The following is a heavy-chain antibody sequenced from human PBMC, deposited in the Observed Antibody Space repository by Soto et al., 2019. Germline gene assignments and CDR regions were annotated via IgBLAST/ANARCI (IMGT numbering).Heavy chain of an antibody. CDR3: AKYRIVDGGSYLPGGTGLVR. J-gene: IGHJ4*02. CDR2: ISYDGSNK. D-gene: IGHD1-26*01. Sequence: GESLKISCAASGFTFSSYGMHWVRQAPGKGLEWVAVISYDGSNKYYADSVKGRFTISRDNSKNTLYVQMNSLRAEDTAVYYCAKYRIVDGGSYLPGGTGLVRWGQGTLVTVSS. CDR1: GFTFSSYG. V-gene: IGHV3-30*18.